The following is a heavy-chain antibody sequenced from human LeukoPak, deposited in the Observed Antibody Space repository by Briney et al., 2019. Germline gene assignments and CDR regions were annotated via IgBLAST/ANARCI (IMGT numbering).Heavy chain of an antibody. CDR2: ISSSSSYI. V-gene: IGHV3-21*01. Sequence: GGSLRLSCAASGFTFSSYSMNWVRRAPGKGLEWVSSISSSSSYIYYADSVKGRFTISRDNAKNSLYLQMNSLRAEDTAVYYCARWDYYGSGSSHFDYWGQGTLVTVSS. D-gene: IGHD3-10*01. CDR3: ARWDYYGSGSSHFDY. J-gene: IGHJ4*02. CDR1: GFTFSSYS.